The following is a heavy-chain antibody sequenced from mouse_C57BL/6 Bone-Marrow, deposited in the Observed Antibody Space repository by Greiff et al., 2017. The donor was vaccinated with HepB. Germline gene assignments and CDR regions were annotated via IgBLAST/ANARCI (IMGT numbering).Heavy chain of an antibody. CDR3: ASLTLYAMDY. J-gene: IGHJ4*01. CDR2: IYPGDGDT. CDR1: GYAFSSSW. Sequence: QVQLKQSGPELVKPGASVKISCKASGYAFSSSWMNWVKQRPGKGLEWIGRIYPGDGDTNYNGKLKGKATLTADKSSSTAYMQLSSLTSEDSAVYFCASLTLYAMDYWGQGTSVTVSS. V-gene: IGHV1-82*01.